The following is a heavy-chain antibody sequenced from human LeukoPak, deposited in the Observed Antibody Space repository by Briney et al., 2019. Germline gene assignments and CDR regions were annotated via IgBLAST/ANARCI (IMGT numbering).Heavy chain of an antibody. D-gene: IGHD6-13*01. CDR3: ANRGLTAAGGEFDY. V-gene: IGHV3-30*02. Sequence: PGGSLRLSCAASGFTFSSYGMHWVRQAPGKGLEWVAFIRYDGSNKYYADSVKGRFTISRDNSKNTLYLQMNSLRAEDTAVYYCANRGLTAAGGEFDYWGQGTLVTVSS. CDR2: IRYDGSNK. CDR1: GFTFSSYG. J-gene: IGHJ4*02.